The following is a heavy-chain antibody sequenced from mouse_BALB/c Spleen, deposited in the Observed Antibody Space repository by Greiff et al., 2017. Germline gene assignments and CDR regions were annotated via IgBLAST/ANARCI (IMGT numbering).Heavy chain of an antibody. J-gene: IGHJ3*01. D-gene: IGHD2-4*01. Sequence: EVMLVESGGGLVKPGGSLKLSCAASGFTFSSYAMSWVRQTPEKRLEWVASISSGGSTYYPASVKGRFTISSDNARNILYLQMSSLRSEDTSMYYCAKAYYDYDAFAYWGQGTLVTVSA. V-gene: IGHV5-6-5*01. CDR1: GFTFSSYA. CDR3: AKAYYDYDAFAY. CDR2: ISSGGST.